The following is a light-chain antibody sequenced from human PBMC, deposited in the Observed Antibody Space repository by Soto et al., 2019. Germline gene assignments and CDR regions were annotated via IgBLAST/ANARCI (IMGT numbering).Light chain of an antibody. V-gene: IGKV1-33*01. J-gene: IGKJ3*01. Sequence: DIQMTQSPSSLSASVGDRVTITCQARQDISNYLNWYQQKPGKAPKLLIYDASNLETGVPSRFSGGGSGTDFTFTISSLQPEDIATYYCQQYVNLPFTFGPGTKVDIK. CDR2: DAS. CDR1: QDISNY. CDR3: QQYVNLPFT.